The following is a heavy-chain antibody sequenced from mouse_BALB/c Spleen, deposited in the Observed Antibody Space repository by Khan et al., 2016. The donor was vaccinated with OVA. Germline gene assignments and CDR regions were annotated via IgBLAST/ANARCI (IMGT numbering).Heavy chain of an antibody. J-gene: IGHJ2*01. CDR1: GYTFSSYW. CDR2: INPTSGYT. CDR3: ARDRIDY. V-gene: IGHV1-7*01. Sequence: QVQLQQSGAEQAKPGASVKMSCKTSGYTFSSYWMHWVKQRPGQGLEWIGYINPTSGYTDYNEKFKDKATLSADKSSSTAYMQLTSLTSEDSAVYYCARDRIDYGGQGTTLTVSS.